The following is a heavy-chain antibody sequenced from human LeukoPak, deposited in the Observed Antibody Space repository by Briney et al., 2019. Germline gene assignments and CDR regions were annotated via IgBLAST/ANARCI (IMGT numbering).Heavy chain of an antibody. Sequence: GGSLRLSCAASGFIFSNYAMHWVRRAPGKGLEWVAVISYVATNKYYADSVKGRFTISRDNSKNTLFLQMNSLRAEDTAVYYCARGWELQDDYFDFWGQGTLVTVSS. D-gene: IGHD1-26*01. CDR3: ARGWELQDDYFDF. J-gene: IGHJ4*02. CDR2: ISYVATNK. CDR1: GFIFSNYA. V-gene: IGHV3-30*01.